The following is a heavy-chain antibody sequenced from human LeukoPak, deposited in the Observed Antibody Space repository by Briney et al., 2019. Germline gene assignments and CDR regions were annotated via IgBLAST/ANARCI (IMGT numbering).Heavy chain of an antibody. V-gene: IGHV4-38-2*02. CDR1: GYSISSGYQ. CDR2: IYHSGSA. D-gene: IGHD2-2*01. J-gene: IGHJ5*02. Sequence: SQTLSLTCGVSGYSISSGYQWAWIRPSPGKGLEWIGIIYHSGSAHYNPSLKSRVTISVETSKNQFSLNMYSVTAADTAVYYCARDPRWLTPDCTSTSCYENYFDPWGQGTLVTVSS. CDR3: ARDPRWLTPDCTSTSCYENYFDP.